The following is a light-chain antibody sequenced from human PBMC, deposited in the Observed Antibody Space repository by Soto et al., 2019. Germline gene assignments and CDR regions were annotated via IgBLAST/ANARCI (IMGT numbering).Light chain of an antibody. Sequence: EIVLTQSPATLSLSPGERATLSCRASQSVSTYLAWYQQKPGQAPRLLIYDVSNRATGIPAGFSGSWSGTDFTLTISGLEPEDFAVYYCQQRTDWPITFGQGTRLEIK. CDR3: QQRTDWPIT. CDR1: QSVSTY. CDR2: DVS. V-gene: IGKV3-11*01. J-gene: IGKJ5*01.